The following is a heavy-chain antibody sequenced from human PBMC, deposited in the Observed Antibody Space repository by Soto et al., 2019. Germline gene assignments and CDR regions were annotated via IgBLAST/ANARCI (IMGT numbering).Heavy chain of an antibody. CDR1: GDRVSSNSGA. Sequence: SPTHPLSYAICGDRVSSNSGAWSQNKQSPSRGLEWPGRTYYRSKWYNDYAVSMKSRITINPDTSKNQFSLQLNSVTPEDTAVYYCARAEPHYSSGWYGNFDYWGQGTLVTVS. V-gene: IGHV6-1*01. J-gene: IGHJ4*02. CDR3: ARAEPHYSSGWYGNFDY. D-gene: IGHD6-19*01. CDR2: TYYRSKWYN.